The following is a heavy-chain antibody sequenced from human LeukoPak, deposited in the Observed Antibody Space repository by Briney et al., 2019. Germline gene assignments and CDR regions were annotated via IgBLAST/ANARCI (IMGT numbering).Heavy chain of an antibody. Sequence: SETLSLTCAVSGGSMSSYYWSWIRQPPGKGLEWIGYIYYSGSTNYNPSLKSRITVSVDTSKNQFSLKLSSVTAADTAVYYCARLRGNYFPDYWAREPWSPSPQ. CDR1: GGSMSSYY. D-gene: IGHD4-11*01. V-gene: IGHV4-59*01. J-gene: IGHJ4*02. CDR3: ARLRGNYFPDY. CDR2: IYYSGST.